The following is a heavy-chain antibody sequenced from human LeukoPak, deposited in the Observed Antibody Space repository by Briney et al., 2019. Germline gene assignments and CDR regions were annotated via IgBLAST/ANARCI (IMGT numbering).Heavy chain of an antibody. CDR3: ARAYGDYQIVI. D-gene: IGHD4-17*01. Sequence: TDTLSLTCAVYGGSFSGYYWNWIRQPPGKGLEWIGEIDHSGSTNYNPSLKSRITISVDTSKNQFSLRLRSVTAADTAVYYCARAYGDYQIVIWGQGTMVTVSS. J-gene: IGHJ3*02. CDR2: IDHSGST. CDR1: GGSFSGYY. V-gene: IGHV4-34*01.